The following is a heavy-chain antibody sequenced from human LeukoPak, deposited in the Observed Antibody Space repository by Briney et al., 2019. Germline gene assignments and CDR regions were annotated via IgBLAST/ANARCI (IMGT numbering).Heavy chain of an antibody. CDR2: IYSGGST. V-gene: IGHV3-66*01. Sequence: GGSLRLSCAASGFTVSSNYMSWVRQAPGKGLEWVSVIYSGGSTYYADSVKGRFTISRDNSKNTLYLQMNSLRAEDTAVYYCARGSLADFAHAFDIWGQGTMVTVSS. J-gene: IGHJ3*02. CDR1: GFTVSSNY. D-gene: IGHD3/OR15-3a*01. CDR3: ARGSLADFAHAFDI.